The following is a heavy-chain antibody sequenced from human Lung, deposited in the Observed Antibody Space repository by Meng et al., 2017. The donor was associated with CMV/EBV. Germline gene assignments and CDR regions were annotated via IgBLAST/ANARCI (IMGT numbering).Heavy chain of an antibody. Sequence: SLKISCAAAGFSFEDYGMHWVRQAPGKGLEWVSGINWNRRSIGYADSVQGRFTISRDNARKSLYLQMNTLRPEDTALYFCAKEITTVAPNAFDMWGQGXMVTVSS. CDR2: INWNRRSI. CDR1: GFSFEDYG. CDR3: AKEITTVAPNAFDM. J-gene: IGHJ3*02. V-gene: IGHV3-9*01. D-gene: IGHD4-23*01.